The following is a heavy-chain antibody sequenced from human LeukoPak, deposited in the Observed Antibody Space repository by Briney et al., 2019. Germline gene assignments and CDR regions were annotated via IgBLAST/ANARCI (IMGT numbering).Heavy chain of an antibody. CDR3: ARGPRRYCGGDCYSGDY. CDR1: GFTFSSYN. D-gene: IGHD2-21*02. CDR2: ISSGSSTI. V-gene: IGHV3-48*04. Sequence: GGSLRLSCAASGFTFSSYNINWVRQAPGKGLEWVSYISSGSSTIYYADSVKGRFTISRDNAKNSLYLQMNSLRAEDTAVYYCARGPRRYCGGDCYSGDYWGQGTLVTVSS. J-gene: IGHJ4*02.